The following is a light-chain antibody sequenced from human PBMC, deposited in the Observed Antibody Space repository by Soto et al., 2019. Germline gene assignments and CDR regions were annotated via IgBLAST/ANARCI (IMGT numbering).Light chain of an antibody. CDR1: SSDVGGFNY. J-gene: IGLJ1*01. Sequence: QSALTQPASVSGSPGQSITISCTGTSSDVGGFNYVSWYQQHPGKAPKLMIYEVSNRPSGVSHRFSGSKSGNTASLTISGLQAEDEAAYYCNSYATGSTYVFGTGTKVTVL. V-gene: IGLV2-14*01. CDR3: NSYATGSTYV. CDR2: EVS.